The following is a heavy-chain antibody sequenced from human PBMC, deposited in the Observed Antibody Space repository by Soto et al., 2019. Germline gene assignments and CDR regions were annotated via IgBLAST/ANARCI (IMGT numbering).Heavy chain of an antibody. J-gene: IGHJ6*02. Sequence: PGGSLRLSCAASGFTCSSYEMNWVRQAPGKGLEWVSYLSRSGSTIYYADSVKGRFTLSRDSAKNSLYLQMNSLRAEDTAVYYCARERWLQLVNYYYGMDVWGQGTTVTVSS. CDR3: ARERWLQLVNYYYGMDV. V-gene: IGHV3-48*03. D-gene: IGHD5-12*01. CDR1: GFTCSSYE. CDR2: LSRSGSTI.